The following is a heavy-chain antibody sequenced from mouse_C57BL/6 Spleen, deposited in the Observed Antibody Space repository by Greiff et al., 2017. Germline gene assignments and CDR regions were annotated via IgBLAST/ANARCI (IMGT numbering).Heavy chain of an antibody. CDR1: GFTFSDYG. V-gene: IGHV5-17*01. CDR2: ISSGSSTI. Sequence: EVQLVESGGGLVKPGGSLKLSCAASGFTFSDYGMHWVRQAPEKGLEWVAYISSGSSTIYYADTVQGRFTISRDNAKNTLFLQMTSLRSEDTAMYYCAGPRTSNYFDDGGQGTTLTVYS. CDR3: AGPRTSNYFDD. J-gene: IGHJ2*01.